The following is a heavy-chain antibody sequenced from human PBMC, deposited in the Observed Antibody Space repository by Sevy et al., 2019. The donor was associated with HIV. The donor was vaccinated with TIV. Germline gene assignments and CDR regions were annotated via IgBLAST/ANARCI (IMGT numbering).Heavy chain of an antibody. D-gene: IGHD6-13*01. V-gene: IGHV4-34*01. J-gene: IGHJ4*02. Sequence: SETLSLTCAVYGGSFSGYYWSWIRQPPGKGLEWIEEINHSGSANYNPSLKSRVTISVDTSKNQFSLKLSSVTAADTAVYYCARGSAYSSRWRLLDYWGQGTLVTVSS. CDR3: ARGSAYSSRWRLLDY. CDR2: INHSGSA. CDR1: GGSFSGYY.